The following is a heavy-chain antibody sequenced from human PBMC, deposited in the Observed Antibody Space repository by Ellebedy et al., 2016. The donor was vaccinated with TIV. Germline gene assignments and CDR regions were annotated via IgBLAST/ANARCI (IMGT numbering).Heavy chain of an antibody. CDR3: ARHGGVIVVVYFDY. D-gene: IGHD3-22*01. Sequence: SETLSLXXTVSGGSISSSSYYWGWIRQPPGKGLEWIGSIYYSGSTYYNPSLKSRVTISVDTSKDQFSLKLSSVTAADTAVYYCARHGGVIVVVYFDYWGQGTLVTVSS. CDR2: IYYSGST. J-gene: IGHJ4*02. V-gene: IGHV4-39*01. CDR1: GGSISSSSYY.